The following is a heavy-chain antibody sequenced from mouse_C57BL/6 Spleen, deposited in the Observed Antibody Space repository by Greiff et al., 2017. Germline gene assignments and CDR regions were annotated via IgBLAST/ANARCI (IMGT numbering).Heavy chain of an antibody. CDR3: ARVGYYGYFDV. D-gene: IGHD2-2*01. CDR1: GYTFTSYW. V-gene: IGHV1-53*01. J-gene: IGHJ1*03. CDR2: INPSNGGN. Sequence: VQLQQPGTELVKPGASVKLSCTASGYTFTSYWMHWVKQRPGPGLEWIGNINPSNGGNNYNEKFKSKATLTVDKSSSTAYMQLSSLTSEYSAVYYCARVGYYGYFDVWGTGTTVTVSS.